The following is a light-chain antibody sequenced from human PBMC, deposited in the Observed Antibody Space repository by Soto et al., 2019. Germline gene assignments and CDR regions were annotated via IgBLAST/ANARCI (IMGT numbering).Light chain of an antibody. CDR2: EAS. J-gene: IGKJ4*01. CDR1: ESISSW. CDR3: QQYEAYPLT. V-gene: IGKV1-5*03. Sequence: DIQMTQSPSTLSASVGDRVNITCRASESISSWLAWYQQKPGKAPKLLIYEASSLESGVPSRFSCSGSGTEFSLTISILQPDDFATYSCQQYEAYPLTFGGGNKVEIK.